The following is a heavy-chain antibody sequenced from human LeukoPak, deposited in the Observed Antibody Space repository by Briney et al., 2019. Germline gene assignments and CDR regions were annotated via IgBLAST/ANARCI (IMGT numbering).Heavy chain of an antibody. V-gene: IGHV1-8*01. CDR2: MNPKSGNT. Sequence: GASVKVSCKASGYTFTSYDINWVRQATGKGLEWMGWMNPKSGNTGYAQKFQGRVTMTRNTSISTAYMELSSLRSEDTAVYYCARGTYYYDSSGYYYGNPDAFDIWGQGTRVTVSS. D-gene: IGHD3-22*01. CDR3: ARGTYYYDSSGYYYGNPDAFDI. CDR1: GYTFTSYD. J-gene: IGHJ3*02.